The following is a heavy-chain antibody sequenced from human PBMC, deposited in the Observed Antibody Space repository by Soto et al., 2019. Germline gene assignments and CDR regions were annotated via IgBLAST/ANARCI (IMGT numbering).Heavy chain of an antibody. CDR2: ISGSGGST. CDR3: AKDSARWSQLWDWTLLDFDY. Sequence: GGSLRLSCAASGFTFSSYAMSWVRQAPGKGLEWVSAISGSGGSTYYADSVKGRFTISRDNSKNTLYLQMNSLRAEDTAVYYCAKDSARWSQLWDWTLLDFDYWGQGTLVTVSS. V-gene: IGHV3-23*01. CDR1: GFTFSSYA. J-gene: IGHJ4*02. D-gene: IGHD5-18*01.